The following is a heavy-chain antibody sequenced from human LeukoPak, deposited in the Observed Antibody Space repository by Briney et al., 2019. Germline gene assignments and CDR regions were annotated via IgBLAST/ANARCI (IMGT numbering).Heavy chain of an antibody. CDR1: GGSFSGYY. CDR3: ARDSIYDSSGSYYYYYGMDV. J-gene: IGHJ6*02. D-gene: IGHD3-22*01. V-gene: IGHV4-34*09. CDR2: INHSGST. Sequence: SETLSLTCAVYGGSFSGYYWNWIRQPPGKGLEWIGGINHSGSTNYNPSLKSRVTISVDTSKNQFSLKLSSVTAADTAVYYCARDSIYDSSGSYYYYYGMDVWGQGTTVTVSS.